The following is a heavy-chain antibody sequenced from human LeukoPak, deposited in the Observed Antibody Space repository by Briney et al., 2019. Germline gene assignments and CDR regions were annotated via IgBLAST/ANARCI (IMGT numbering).Heavy chain of an antibody. CDR3: AGSKLYSSSWYGY. V-gene: IGHV4-34*01. Sequence: SETLSLTCAVYGGSFSGYYWSWIRQPPGKGLEWIGEINHSGSTNYNPSLKSRVTISVDTSKNQFSLKVSSVTAADTAVYYCAGSKLYSSSWYGYWGQGTLVTVSS. CDR2: INHSGST. CDR1: GGSFSGYY. D-gene: IGHD6-13*01. J-gene: IGHJ4*02.